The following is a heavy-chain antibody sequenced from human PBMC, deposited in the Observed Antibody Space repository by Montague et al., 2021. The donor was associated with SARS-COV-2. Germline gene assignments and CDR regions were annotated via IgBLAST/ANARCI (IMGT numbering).Heavy chain of an antibody. Sequence: SAISGDSVSSNSAAWNWIRQSPSRGLEWLGRTYYRSKWYNDYAVSVKSRITINPDTSKNQFSLQLNSVTPEDTAVYYCARDGGINSRPRPHTFHYWGQGTLVTVSS. CDR1: GDSVSSNSAA. J-gene: IGHJ4*02. D-gene: IGHD3-10*01. V-gene: IGHV6-1*01. CDR2: TYYRSKWYN. CDR3: ARDGGINSRPRPHTFHY.